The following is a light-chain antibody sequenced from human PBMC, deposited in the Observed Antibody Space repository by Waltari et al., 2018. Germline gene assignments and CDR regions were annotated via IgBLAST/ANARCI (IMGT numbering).Light chain of an antibody. CDR3: VLYMGSDIL. J-gene: IGLJ3*02. Sequence: WYQQTPCQPPRALIYSTNTRSSGVSDRFSGSIRGNKAALTITGAQADDKCNYYCVLYMGSDILFGGGTKLTVL. V-gene: IGLV8-61*01. CDR2: STN.